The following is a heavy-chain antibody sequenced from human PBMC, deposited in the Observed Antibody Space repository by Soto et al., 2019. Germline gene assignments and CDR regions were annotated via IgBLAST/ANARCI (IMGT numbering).Heavy chain of an antibody. J-gene: IGHJ3*02. V-gene: IGHV1-18*04. CDR1: GYTFTSYC. CDR2: ISAYNGNT. CDR3: ARVLGSSGYRKKDAFDI. Sequence: ASVKVSWKASGYTFTSYCISWVLQAPGQGLEWMGWISAYNGNTNYAQKLQGRVTMTTDTSTSTAYMELRSLRSDDTAVYYCARVLGSSGYRKKDAFDIWGQGTMVTVSS. D-gene: IGHD3-22*01.